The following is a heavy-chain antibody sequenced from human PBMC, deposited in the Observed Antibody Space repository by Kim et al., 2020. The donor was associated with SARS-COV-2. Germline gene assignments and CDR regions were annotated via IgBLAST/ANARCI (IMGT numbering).Heavy chain of an antibody. V-gene: IGHV4-39*01. CDR1: GGSISSSSYY. J-gene: IGHJ4*02. Sequence: SETLSLTCTVSGGSISSSSYYWGWIRQPPGKGLEWIGSIYYSGSTYYNPSLKSRVTISVDTSKNQFSLKLSSVTAADTAVYYCARLDLFDYWGQGTLVTVSS. D-gene: IGHD3-9*01. CDR3: ARLDLFDY. CDR2: IYYSGST.